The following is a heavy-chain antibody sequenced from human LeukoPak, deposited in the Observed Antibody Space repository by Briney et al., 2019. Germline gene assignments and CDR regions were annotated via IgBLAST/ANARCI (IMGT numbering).Heavy chain of an antibody. Sequence: GGSLRLSCTASGFAFSNYDMHWVRQAPGKGLEWVPYIAYGGSNQYYADSVKGRFTISRDKSKHTLYLQMNSLRAEDTAVYYCARDNNGYAFDIWGQGTMVTVSS. D-gene: IGHD1/OR15-1a*01. CDR3: ARDNNGYAFDI. V-gene: IGHV3-30*02. CDR2: IAYGGSNQ. J-gene: IGHJ3*02. CDR1: GFAFSNYD.